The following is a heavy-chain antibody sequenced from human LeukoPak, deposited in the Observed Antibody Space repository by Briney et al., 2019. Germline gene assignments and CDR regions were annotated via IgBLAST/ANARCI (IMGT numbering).Heavy chain of an antibody. Sequence: GGSLRLSCAASGFTFSRFGMNWVRQAPGKGLEWISYISSSSSAIYYADSVKGRFTISRDNAKNSLYLQMNSLRAEDTAVYYCARDYRGLDGDYGDYWGQGTLVTVSS. CDR3: ARDYRGLDGDYGDY. CDR2: ISSSSSAI. J-gene: IGHJ4*02. D-gene: IGHD4-17*01. CDR1: GFTFSRFG. V-gene: IGHV3-48*04.